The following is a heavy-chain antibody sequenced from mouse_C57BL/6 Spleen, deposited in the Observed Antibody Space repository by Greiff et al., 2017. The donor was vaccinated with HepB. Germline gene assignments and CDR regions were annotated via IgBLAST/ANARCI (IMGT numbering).Heavy chain of an antibody. J-gene: IGHJ2*01. Sequence: VQLVESGAELARPGASVKLSCKASGYTFTSYGISWVKQRTGQGLEWIGEIYPRSGNTYYNEKFKGKATLTADKSSSTAYMELRSLTSEDAAVYVCARWGVPYYFDYWGQGTTLTVSS. V-gene: IGHV1-81*01. CDR3: ARWGVPYYFDY. CDR2: IYPRSGNT. CDR1: GYTFTSYG. D-gene: IGHD5-1*01.